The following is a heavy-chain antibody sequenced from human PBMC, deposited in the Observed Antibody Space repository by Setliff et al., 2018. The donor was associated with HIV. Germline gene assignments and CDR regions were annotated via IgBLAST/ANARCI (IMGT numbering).Heavy chain of an antibody. V-gene: IGHV3-21*01. D-gene: IGHD3-10*01. CDR2: ISNSSRYY. CDR3: AREVLRGGDDAFGL. J-gene: IGHJ3*01. Sequence: PGGSLRLSCSASGFLFNRYSLNWVRQVPGRGPEGVASISNSSRYYWVKARYGDSVRGRFTISGDYAKNSVYLQMNSLRVEDSAVYYCAREVLRGGDDAFGLWGRGTVVTVSS. CDR1: GFLFNRYS.